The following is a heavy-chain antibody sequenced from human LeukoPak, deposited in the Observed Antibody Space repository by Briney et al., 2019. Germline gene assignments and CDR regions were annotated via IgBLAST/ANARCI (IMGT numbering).Heavy chain of an antibody. D-gene: IGHD1-1*01. J-gene: IGHJ6*03. CDR1: GFTFDIYA. V-gene: IGHV3-30*04. Sequence: GGSLRLSCAASGFTFDIYAMHWVRQAPGKGLEWVAVMSYDGSNKYYADSVKGRFTISRDNSKNTLYLQMNSLRAEDTAVYYCAKASWSQYYYYYYMDVWGKGTTVTVSS. CDR3: AKASWSQYYYYYYMDV. CDR2: MSYDGSNK.